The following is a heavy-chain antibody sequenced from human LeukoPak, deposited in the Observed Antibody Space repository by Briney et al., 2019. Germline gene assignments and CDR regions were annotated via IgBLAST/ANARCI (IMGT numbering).Heavy chain of an antibody. V-gene: IGHV3-53*01. J-gene: IGHJ4*02. CDR1: GFIVSRNY. CDR3: ARDSTSSGLDY. Sequence: GGSLRLSCAASGFIVSRNYMNWVRQAPGRGLEWVSVIYSGGLTYYADSVKGRFTISRDDSKNTLYLQMNSLRAEDTAVYYCARDSTSSGLDYWDQGTLVTVSS. D-gene: IGHD6-19*01. CDR2: IYSGGLT.